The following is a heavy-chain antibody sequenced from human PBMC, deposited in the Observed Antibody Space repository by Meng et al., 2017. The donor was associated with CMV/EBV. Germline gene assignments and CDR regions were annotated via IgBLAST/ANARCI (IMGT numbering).Heavy chain of an antibody. CDR3: AKPVVVITTNGMDV. D-gene: IGHD3-22*01. CDR1: GVTFSSYA. J-gene: IGHJ6*02. CDR2: ISGSGSST. Sequence: SGVTFSSYAMCWVRQAPVKGLEWVAAISGSGSSTYYADSVKGRFTISRDNSKNTLYLQMNSLRAEDTAVYYCAKPVVVITTNGMDVWGQGTMVTVSS. V-gene: IGHV3-23*01.